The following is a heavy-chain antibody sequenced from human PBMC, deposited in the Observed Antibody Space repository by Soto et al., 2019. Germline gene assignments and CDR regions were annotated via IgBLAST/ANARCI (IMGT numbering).Heavy chain of an antibody. Sequence: GGSLRLSCAASGFTFSSYSMNWVRQAPGKGLEWVSSISSSSSYIYYADSVKGRFTISRDNAKNSLYLQMNSLRAEDTAVYYCARDLTGLVAEYFQHWGQGTLVTVSS. CDR3: ARDLTGLVAEYFQH. J-gene: IGHJ1*01. CDR2: ISSSSSYI. D-gene: IGHD3-16*01. V-gene: IGHV3-21*01. CDR1: GFTFSSYS.